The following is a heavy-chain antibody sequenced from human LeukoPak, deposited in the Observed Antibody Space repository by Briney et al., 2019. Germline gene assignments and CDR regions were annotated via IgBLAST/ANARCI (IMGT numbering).Heavy chain of an antibody. CDR2: IYYSGST. J-gene: IGHJ6*03. CDR1: GGSISSYY. D-gene: IGHD2-2*01. V-gene: IGHV4-59*01. Sequence: SETLSLTCTVSGGSISSYYWSWIRQPPGKGLEWIGYIYYSGSTNYNPSLTSRVTISVDTSKNQFSLKLSSVTAADTAVYYCARAGGYCSSTSCYGDYYYYYYMDVWGKGTTVTVSS. CDR3: ARAGGYCSSTSCYGDYYYYYYMDV.